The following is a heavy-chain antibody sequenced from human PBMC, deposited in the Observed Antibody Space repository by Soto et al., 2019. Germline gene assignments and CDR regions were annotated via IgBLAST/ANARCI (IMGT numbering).Heavy chain of an antibody. Sequence: QVQLVQSGAEVKKPGSSVKVSCKASGGTFSSYAISWVRQAPGQGLEWMGGIIPIFGTANYAQKFQGRVTITADESTSTAYMELSSLRSEGTAVYYCARDIRIAAAASGWFDPWGQGTLVTVSS. J-gene: IGHJ5*02. CDR3: ARDIRIAAAASGWFDP. CDR2: IIPIFGTA. CDR1: GGTFSSYA. D-gene: IGHD6-13*01. V-gene: IGHV1-69*12.